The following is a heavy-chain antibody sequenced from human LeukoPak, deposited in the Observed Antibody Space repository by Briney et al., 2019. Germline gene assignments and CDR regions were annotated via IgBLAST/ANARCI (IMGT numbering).Heavy chain of an antibody. CDR2: ISYDGSNK. Sequence: GGSLRLSCAASGFTFSSYAMHWVRQAPGKGLEWVAVISYDGSNKYYADSVKGRFTISRDNSKNTLYLQMNSLRAEDTALYHCARELERWLQLGAFDIWGQGTMVTVSS. CDR1: GFTFSSYA. CDR3: ARELERWLQLGAFDI. V-gene: IGHV3-30*04. D-gene: IGHD5-24*01. J-gene: IGHJ3*02.